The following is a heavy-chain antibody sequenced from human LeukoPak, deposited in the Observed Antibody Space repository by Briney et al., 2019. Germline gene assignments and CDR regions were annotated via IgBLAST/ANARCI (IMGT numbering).Heavy chain of an antibody. CDR2: IYYSGST. Sequence: SETLSLTCTVSGDSVRSDSHYWSWILQPPGKGLELIGYIYYSGSTNYNPSLKSRVTISIDTSKNQFSLKLSSVTAADSAVYYCTRDLPRGFGELWSQGTLVTVSS. CDR3: TRDLPRGFGEL. CDR1: GDSVRSDSHY. V-gene: IGHV4-61*01. D-gene: IGHD3-10*01. J-gene: IGHJ4*02.